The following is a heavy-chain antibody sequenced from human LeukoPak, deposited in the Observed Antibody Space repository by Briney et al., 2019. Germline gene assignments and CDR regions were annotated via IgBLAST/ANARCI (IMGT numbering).Heavy chain of an antibody. CDR1: GFTFSSYW. J-gene: IGHJ6*04. CDR3: ARELGAV. Sequence: GSLRLSCAASGFTFSSYWMSWIRQPPGKGLEWIGYIYYSGSTNYNPSLKSRVTISVDTSKNQFSLKLSSVTAADTAVYYCARELGAVWGKGTTVTVSS. CDR2: IYYSGST. V-gene: IGHV4-59*01.